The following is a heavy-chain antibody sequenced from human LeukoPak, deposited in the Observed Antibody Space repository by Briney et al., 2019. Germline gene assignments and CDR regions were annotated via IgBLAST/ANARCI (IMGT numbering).Heavy chain of an antibody. CDR2: ISGSGGST. D-gene: IGHD2-2*01. V-gene: IGHV3-23*01. Sequence: GGSLRLSCAASGFTFSSYAMSWVRQAPGKGLEWVSAISGSGGSTYYADSVKGRFTISRDNSKNTLYLQMNSLRAEDTAVYYCATSGVAPAAMGLEYYFDYWGQGTLVTVSS. CDR1: GFTFSSYA. J-gene: IGHJ4*02. CDR3: ATSGVAPAAMGLEYYFDY.